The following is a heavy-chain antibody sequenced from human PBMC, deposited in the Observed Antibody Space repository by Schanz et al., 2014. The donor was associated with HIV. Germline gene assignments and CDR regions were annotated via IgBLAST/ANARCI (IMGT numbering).Heavy chain of an antibody. V-gene: IGHV3-74*02. J-gene: IGHJ4*02. CDR3: AKPEYDSSGNSQSHFDY. D-gene: IGHD3-22*01. CDR2: INSDGSST. CDR1: GSTFSSYW. Sequence: EQLVESGGGVVQPGRSLRLSCAASGSTFSSYWMHWVRQAPGKGLVWVSRINSDGSSTNYADSVKGRLTISRDNAKNTLYLQMNSLRAEDTAVYYCAKPEYDSSGNSQSHFDYWGRGTLVTVSS.